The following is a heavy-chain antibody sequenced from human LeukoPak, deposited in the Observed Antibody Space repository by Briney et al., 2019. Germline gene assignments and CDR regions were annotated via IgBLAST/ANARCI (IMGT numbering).Heavy chain of an antibody. CDR1: GFTFSSYA. CDR2: ISYDGSNK. V-gene: IGHV3-30-3*01. Sequence: GRSLRLSCAASGFTFSSYAMHWVRQAPGKGLEWVAVISYDGSNKYYADSVKGRFTISRDNAKNALYLQMDILRVEDTALYFCVRDYQFIQEVWGQGTTVTVS. J-gene: IGHJ6*02. D-gene: IGHD2-2*01. CDR3: VRDYQFIQEV.